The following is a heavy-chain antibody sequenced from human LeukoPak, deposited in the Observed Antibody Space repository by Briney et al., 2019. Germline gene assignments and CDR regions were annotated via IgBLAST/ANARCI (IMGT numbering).Heavy chain of an antibody. CDR3: ARNRDYYYYYMDV. Sequence: SETLSLTCTLPGGSISSYYWSWIRQPPGKRLEWIGYIYYSGSTNYNPSLKSRVTISVDTSKNQFSLKLSSVTAADTAVYYCARNRDYYYYYMDVWGKGTTVTVSS. CDR1: GGSISSYY. D-gene: IGHD1-14*01. CDR2: IYYSGST. J-gene: IGHJ6*03. V-gene: IGHV4-59*01.